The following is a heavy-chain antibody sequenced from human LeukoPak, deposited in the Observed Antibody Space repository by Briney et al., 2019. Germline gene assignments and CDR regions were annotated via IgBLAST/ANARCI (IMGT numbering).Heavy chain of an antibody. Sequence: SETLSLTCTVSGGSISSSSYYWGWIRQPPGKGLEWIGRIYYSGSTHYNPSLKSRVTISVDTSKNQFSLKLSSVTAADTAVYYCARDGMYSGSYLLALGGDYWGQGTLVTVSS. CDR1: GGSISSSSYY. J-gene: IGHJ4*02. D-gene: IGHD1-26*01. CDR3: ARDGMYSGSYLLALGGDY. CDR2: IYYSGST. V-gene: IGHV4-39*02.